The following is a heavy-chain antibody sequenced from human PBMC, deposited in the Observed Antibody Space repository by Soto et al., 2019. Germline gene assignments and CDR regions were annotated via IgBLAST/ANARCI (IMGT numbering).Heavy chain of an antibody. J-gene: IGHJ4*02. D-gene: IGHD3-22*01. V-gene: IGHV3-30-3*01. CDR3: ARDGRITMIVVVITSFDY. CDR1: GFTFSSYA. CDR2: ISYDGSNK. Sequence: GSLRLSCAASGFTFSSYAMHWVRQAPVKGLEWVAVISYDGSNKYYADSVKGRFTISRDNSKNTLYLQMNSLRAEDTAVYYCARDGRITMIVVVITSFDYWGQGTLVTVSS.